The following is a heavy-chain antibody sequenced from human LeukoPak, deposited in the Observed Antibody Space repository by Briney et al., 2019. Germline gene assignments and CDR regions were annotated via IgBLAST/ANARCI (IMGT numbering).Heavy chain of an antibody. CDR1: GFTVSSNY. CDR2: FYRGIST. J-gene: IGHJ3*02. D-gene: IGHD3-22*01. V-gene: IGHV3-66*02. Sequence: SGGSLRLSCAASGFTVSSNYMSWVRQAPGKGLEWVSSFYRGISTYYADSVKGRFTTSRDHSKNTVYLQMDSLRPEDTAVHYCARYYDSSGYTQGAFDIWGQGTMVTVS. CDR3: ARYYDSSGYTQGAFDI.